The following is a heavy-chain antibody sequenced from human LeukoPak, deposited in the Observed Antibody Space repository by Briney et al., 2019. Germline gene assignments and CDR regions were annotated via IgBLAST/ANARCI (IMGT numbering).Heavy chain of an antibody. CDR2: IKQDGSEK. D-gene: IGHD3-3*01. Sequence: PGGSLRLSCAASGFTFSSYWMSWVRQAPGKGLEWVASIKQDGSEKYYVDSVKGRFTISRDNAKNSLYLQMNSLRAEDTAVYYCARGGTRFWSGYYTGEDYWGQGTLVTVSS. J-gene: IGHJ4*02. V-gene: IGHV3-7*01. CDR3: ARGGTRFWSGYYTGEDY. CDR1: GFTFSSYW.